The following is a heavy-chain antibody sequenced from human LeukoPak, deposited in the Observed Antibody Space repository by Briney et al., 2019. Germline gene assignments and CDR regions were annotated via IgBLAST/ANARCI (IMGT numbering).Heavy chain of an antibody. V-gene: IGHV3-21*01. CDR1: GFTFSSYS. CDR2: ISSSSSYI. J-gene: IGHJ6*03. D-gene: IGHD4-17*01. CDR3: ARVGRDGDYVKYYNYYMDV. Sequence: GGSLRLSCAASGFTFSSYSMNWVRQAPGKGLEWVSSISSSSSYIYYADSVKGRFTISRDNAKNSLYLQMNSLRAEDTAVYYCARVGRDGDYVKYYNYYMDVWGKGTTVTISS.